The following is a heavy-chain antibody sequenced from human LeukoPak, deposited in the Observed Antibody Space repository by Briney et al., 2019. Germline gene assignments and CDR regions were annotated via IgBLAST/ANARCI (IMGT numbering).Heavy chain of an antibody. CDR3: VRHAKVYSSGWGQAFDP. CDR1: GFTFSSYA. J-gene: IGHJ5*02. D-gene: IGHD6-19*01. CDR2: IHDTGST. V-gene: IGHV4-38-2*01. Sequence: GSLRLSCAASGFTFSSYAMSWVRQAPGKGLEWIASIHDTGSTYYNTSLKSRATVPVDTPKNQLSLKLKSVTAADTAVYYCVRHAKVYSSGWGQAFDPWGQGTLVTVSS.